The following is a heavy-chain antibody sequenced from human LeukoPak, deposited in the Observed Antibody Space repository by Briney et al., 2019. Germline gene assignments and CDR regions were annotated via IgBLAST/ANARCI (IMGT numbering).Heavy chain of an antibody. J-gene: IGHJ2*01. Sequence: SETLSLTCTVSGGSISSSSYYWGWIRQPPGKGLEWIGSIYYSGSTYYNPSLKSRVTISVDTSKTQFSLKLSSVTAADTAVYYCASPYSSSSGNWYFDLWGRGTLVTVSS. CDR2: IYYSGST. CDR1: GGSISSSSYY. CDR3: ASPYSSSSGNWYFDL. D-gene: IGHD6-6*01. V-gene: IGHV4-39*01.